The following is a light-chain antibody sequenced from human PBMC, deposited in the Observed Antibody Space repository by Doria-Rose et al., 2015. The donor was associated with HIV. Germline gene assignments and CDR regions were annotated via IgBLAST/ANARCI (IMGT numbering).Light chain of an antibody. J-gene: IGKJ1*01. CDR3: HQYGTSRT. CDR1: QSFSSTY. CDR2: DGS. V-gene: IGKV3-20*01. Sequence: TQSPGTLSLSPGERATLSCRASQSFSSTYLAWYRQKPGQAPSLLIYDGSTRATGIPDRFSASGSGTDFTLTSNRLEPEDFALYYCHQYGTSRTFGQGTKVEI.